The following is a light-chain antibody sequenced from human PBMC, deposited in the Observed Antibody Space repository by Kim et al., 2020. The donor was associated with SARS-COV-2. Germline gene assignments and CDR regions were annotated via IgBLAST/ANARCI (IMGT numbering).Light chain of an antibody. CDR2: YDS. CDR3: QVWDSSSDHRV. CDR1: NIGSKS. V-gene: IGLV3-21*04. Sequence: PGKEARITCGGKNIGSKSVHWYQQKPGKAPVLVIYYDSDRPSGIPERFSGSNSGNTATLTISRVEAGDEADYYCQVWDSSSDHRVFGGGTQLTVL. J-gene: IGLJ3*02.